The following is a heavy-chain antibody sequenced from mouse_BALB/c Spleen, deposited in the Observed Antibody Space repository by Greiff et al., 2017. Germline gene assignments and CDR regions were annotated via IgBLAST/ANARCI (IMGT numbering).Heavy chain of an antibody. D-gene: IGHD1-1*01. CDR1: GFNIKDTY. Sequence: DVKLQESGAELVKPGASVKLSCTASGFNIKDTYMHWVKQRPEQGLEWIGRIDPANGNTKYDPKFQGKATITADTSSNTAYLQLSSLTSEDTAVYYCARETTVNYYAMDYWGQGTSVTVSS. CDR2: IDPANGNT. V-gene: IGHV14-3*02. CDR3: ARETTVNYYAMDY. J-gene: IGHJ4*01.